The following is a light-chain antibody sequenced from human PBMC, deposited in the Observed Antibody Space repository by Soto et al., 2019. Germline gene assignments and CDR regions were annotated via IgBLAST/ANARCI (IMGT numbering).Light chain of an antibody. J-gene: IGKJ1*01. CDR1: QSVDSTF. CDR3: QLYGSSSRT. Sequence: EIVLTQSPDTLSLSPGERATLSCRASQSVDSTFLGWYQQKPGQAPRLLIYGASKRATGIPDRFSGSGSGTDFTLTIARLEPEDFAVYYCQLYGSSSRTFGQGTKVEVK. V-gene: IGKV3-20*01. CDR2: GAS.